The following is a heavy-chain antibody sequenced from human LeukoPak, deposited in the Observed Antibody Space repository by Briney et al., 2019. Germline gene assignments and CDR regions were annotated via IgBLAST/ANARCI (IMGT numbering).Heavy chain of an antibody. J-gene: IGHJ3*02. D-gene: IGHD6-19*01. CDR2: IWYDGSKQ. CDR3: AKEDWSNSGSNAFEI. Sequence: GSLRLSCAASGFTFSNYGMAWVRQAPGKGLEWVAVIWYDGSKQNYADSVKGRFTISRDNSKNTLYLQMNGLRAEDTAMYYCAKEDWSNSGSNAFEITGHGKMVTVSS. V-gene: IGHV3-33*06. CDR1: GFTFSNYG.